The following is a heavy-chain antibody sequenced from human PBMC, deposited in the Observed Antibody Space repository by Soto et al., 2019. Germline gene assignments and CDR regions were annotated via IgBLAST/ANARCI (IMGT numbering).Heavy chain of an antibody. J-gene: IGHJ5*02. CDR3: ASSMWFQNWFDP. CDR2: INAGNGNT. V-gene: IGHV1-3*01. Sequence: ASVKVSCKASGYTFTSYAMHWVRQAPGQRLEWMGWINAGNGNTKYSQKFQGRVTITRDTSASTAYMELSSLRSEDTAVYYCASSMWFQNWFDPWGQGTLVTVSS. D-gene: IGHD2-21*01. CDR1: GYTFTSYA.